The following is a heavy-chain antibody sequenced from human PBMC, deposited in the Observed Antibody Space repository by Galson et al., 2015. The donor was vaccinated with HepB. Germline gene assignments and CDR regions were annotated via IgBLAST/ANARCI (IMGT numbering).Heavy chain of an antibody. CDR1: GYTFTSYG. CDR2: ISAYNGNT. D-gene: IGHD3-22*01. V-gene: IGHV1-18*04. CDR3: ASASKGNYDSTWYFDL. Sequence: SVKVSCKASGYTFTSYGISWVRQAPGQGLEWMGWISAYNGNTNYAQKLQGRVTMTTDTSTSTAYMELRSLRSDDTAVYYCASASKGNYDSTWYFDLWGRGTLVTVSS. J-gene: IGHJ2*01.